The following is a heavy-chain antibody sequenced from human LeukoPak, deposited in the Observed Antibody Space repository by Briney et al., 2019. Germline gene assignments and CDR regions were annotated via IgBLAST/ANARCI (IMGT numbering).Heavy chain of an antibody. CDR1: GITLSSYW. CDR3: ARVDGHAHWFDP. CDR2: IKQDGRDK. V-gene: IGHV3-7*03. Sequence: GGPLRSSCAASGITLSSYWMSWVRKAPGKGPEWVANIKQDGRDKYYVDSVKGRFTISRDNAKNSLYLQMNSLRAEDTAVYYCARVDGHAHWFDPWGQGTLVTVSS. J-gene: IGHJ5*02.